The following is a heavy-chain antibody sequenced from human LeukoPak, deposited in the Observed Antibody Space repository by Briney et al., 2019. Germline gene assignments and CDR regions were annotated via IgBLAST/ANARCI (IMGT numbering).Heavy chain of an antibody. CDR3: ARDRGDSSGYLFDY. V-gene: IGHV3-48*04. D-gene: IGHD3-22*01. Sequence: GGSLRLSCAASGFTFSSYGMSWVRQAPGKGLEWVSYISSSGSTIYYADSVKGRFTISRDNAKNSLYLQMNSLRAEDTAVYYCARDRGDSSGYLFDYWGQGTLVTVSS. J-gene: IGHJ4*02. CDR2: ISSSGSTI. CDR1: GFTFSSYG.